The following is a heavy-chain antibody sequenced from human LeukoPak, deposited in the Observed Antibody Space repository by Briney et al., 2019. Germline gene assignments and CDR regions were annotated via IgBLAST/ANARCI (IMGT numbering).Heavy chain of an antibody. Sequence: GGSLRLSCAASGFTFSNAWMSWVRQAPGKGLEWVGRIKSKTDGGTTDYAAPVKGRFTISRDDSKNTLYLQMNSLRAEDTAVYYCAKEGGYSYARLYYFDYWGQGTLVTVSS. J-gene: IGHJ4*02. CDR2: IKSKTDGGTT. CDR1: GFTFSNAW. V-gene: IGHV3-15*01. D-gene: IGHD5-18*01. CDR3: AKEGGYSYARLYYFDY.